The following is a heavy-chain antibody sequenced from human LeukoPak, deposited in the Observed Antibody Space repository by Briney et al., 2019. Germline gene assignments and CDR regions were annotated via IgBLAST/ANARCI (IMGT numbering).Heavy chain of an antibody. V-gene: IGHV5-51*01. CDR2: IYPGDSDT. D-gene: IGHD6-19*01. J-gene: IGHJ3*02. CDR1: GYSFSTYW. Sequence: GESLKISCKGSGYSFSTYWIGRVRQMPGKGLEWMGIIYPGDSDTRYSPSFQGQVTIPADKSISTAYLQWSSLKASDTAMYYCARRGYRSGANAFDIWGQGTMVTVSS. CDR3: ARRGYRSGANAFDI.